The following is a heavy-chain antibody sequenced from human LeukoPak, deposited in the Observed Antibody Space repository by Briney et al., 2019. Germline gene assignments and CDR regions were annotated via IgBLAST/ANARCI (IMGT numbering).Heavy chain of an antibody. V-gene: IGHV3-30*02. CDR3: AKVRSTITVVDYFDY. Sequence: GGSLRLSCAASGFTFSSYGMHWVRQAPGKGLEWVAFIRYDGSNKYYADSVKGRFTISRDNSKNTLYLQMNSLRAEDTAVYYCAKVRSTITVVDYFDYWGQGTLVTVSS. CDR2: IRYDGSNK. CDR1: GFTFSSYG. D-gene: IGHD4-23*01. J-gene: IGHJ4*02.